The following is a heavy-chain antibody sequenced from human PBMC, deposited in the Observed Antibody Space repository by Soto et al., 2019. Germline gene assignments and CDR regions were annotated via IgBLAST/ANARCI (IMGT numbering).Heavy chain of an antibody. CDR1: GGTFSSYA. D-gene: IGHD1-20*01. Sequence: SVKVSCKASGGTFSSYAISWVRQAPGQGLEWMGGIIPIFGTANYAQKFQGRVTITADASKNQVSLRLTSVTAADTAVYFCAREQYNWKIWGQGTLVTVSS. CDR3: AREQYNWKI. CDR2: IIPIFGTA. V-gene: IGHV1-69*13. J-gene: IGHJ4*02.